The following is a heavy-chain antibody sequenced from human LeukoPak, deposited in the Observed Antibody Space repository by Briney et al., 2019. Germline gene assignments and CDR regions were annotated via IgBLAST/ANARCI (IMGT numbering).Heavy chain of an antibody. Sequence: HPGGSLRLACAAPKFTFSTSALSWVRQAPGRGLEWVSGISGSGAKTYYSDSVKGRFTISRDNSKSTLYLQMNSLRVEDTAVYYCAKDIGIAVAGSAFDIWGQGTMVTVSS. CDR1: KFTFSTSA. J-gene: IGHJ3*02. D-gene: IGHD6-19*01. CDR2: ISGSGAKT. CDR3: AKDIGIAVAGSAFDI. V-gene: IGHV3-23*01.